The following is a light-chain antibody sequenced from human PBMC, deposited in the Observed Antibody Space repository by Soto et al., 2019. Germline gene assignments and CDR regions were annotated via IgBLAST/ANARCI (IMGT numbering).Light chain of an antibody. Sequence: EIVLTQSPGTLSLSPGERATLSCRSSQSVSSSYLAWYQHKPGQAPRLLIYDVSSRATGISDRFSSSGSETAFTLSISRPEPEDFAVYYCQQYGRSPTFGQGTKVVI. CDR2: DVS. CDR3: QQYGRSPT. J-gene: IGKJ1*01. V-gene: IGKV3-20*01. CDR1: QSVSSSY.